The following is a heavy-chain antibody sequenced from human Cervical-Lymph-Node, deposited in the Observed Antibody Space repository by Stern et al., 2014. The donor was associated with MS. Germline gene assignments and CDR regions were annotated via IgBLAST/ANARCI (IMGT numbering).Heavy chain of an antibody. D-gene: IGHD5-24*01. V-gene: IGHV5-51*03. CDR3: ARRGDGYNYYFDF. Sequence: EVQLVESGAEVKRPGESLKISCKGSGYSFTNYWIGWVRQMPGKGLEWMGIIYPGDSETTYSPSFHGRVTFSVDKSINTAYLQWGSLRASDTAMYYCARRGDGYNYYFDFWGQGTLVTVSS. J-gene: IGHJ4*02. CDR2: IYPGDSET. CDR1: GYSFTNYW.